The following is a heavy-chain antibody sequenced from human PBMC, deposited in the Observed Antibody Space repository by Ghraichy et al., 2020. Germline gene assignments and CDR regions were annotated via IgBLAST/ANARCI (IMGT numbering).Heavy chain of an antibody. D-gene: IGHD2-15*01. CDR2: ISGSGGST. V-gene: IGHV3-23*01. CDR1: GFIFSSYA. CDR3: ARKEGYCSGGSCSRAFDI. Sequence: GGSLRLSCAASGFIFSSYAMSWVRQAPGKGLEWVSGISGSGGSTYYADSVKGRFTVSRDNSKNTLYLQMNNLRAEDTAVYHCARKEGYCSGGSCSRAFDIWVQGTMVTVSS. J-gene: IGHJ3*02.